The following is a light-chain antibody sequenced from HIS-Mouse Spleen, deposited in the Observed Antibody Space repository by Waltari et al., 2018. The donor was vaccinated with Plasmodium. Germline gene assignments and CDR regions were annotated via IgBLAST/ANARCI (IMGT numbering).Light chain of an antibody. CDR1: QRVLYSSNNKNY. Sequence: DIVMTQSPDSMAVSLGERATINCKYSQRVLYSSNNKNYLAWYPQKPGQPPKLLIYWASTRESGVPDRFSGSGSGTDFTLTISSLQAEDVAVYYCQQYYSTPWTFGQGTKVEIK. CDR3: QQYYSTPWT. CDR2: WAS. V-gene: IGKV4-1*01. J-gene: IGKJ1*01.